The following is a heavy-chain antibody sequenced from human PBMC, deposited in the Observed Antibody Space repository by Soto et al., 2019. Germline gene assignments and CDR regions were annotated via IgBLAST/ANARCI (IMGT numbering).Heavy chain of an antibody. J-gene: IGHJ6*02. V-gene: IGHV3-74*01. D-gene: IGHD3-16*01. CDR1: GFTFSRYW. CDR3: ASNYAYAEGYYWYGIDV. CDR2: ISSYGSDT. Sequence: EVQLVESGGGLVLPGGSLRLSCAASGFTFSRYWMHWVRQAPGKGLVWVSRISSYGSDTHYADSVQGRFAISRDNAKNTLYLQMNSLRADDTAVYYCASNYAYAEGYYWYGIDVWGQGTTVTDSS.